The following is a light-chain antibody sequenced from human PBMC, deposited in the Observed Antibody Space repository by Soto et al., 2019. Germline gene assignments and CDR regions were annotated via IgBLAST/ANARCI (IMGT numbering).Light chain of an antibody. Sequence: EYVLTLAPCTLSLSPGERATLSFRASQSVTSTYLGWYQQKPGQAPSLLIYGATSRATGIPDRFSGSGSGTDFTLTISRLEPEDFAVYYCQQYVSPPITFGQGTRLEI. CDR2: GAT. CDR3: QQYVSPPIT. CDR1: QSVTSTY. V-gene: IGKV3-20*01. J-gene: IGKJ5*01.